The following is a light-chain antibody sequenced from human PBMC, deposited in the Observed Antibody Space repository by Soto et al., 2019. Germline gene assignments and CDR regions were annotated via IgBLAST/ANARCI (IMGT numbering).Light chain of an antibody. V-gene: IGKV3-11*01. J-gene: IGKJ5*01. CDR1: QSVGSF. CDR2: DTS. CDR3: QQRNSWPPTFT. Sequence: EIVWTQSPATLSLSPGERATLSCRASQSVGSFLAWYQQKPGQAPRLLIYDTSIRATGIPARFSGSGSGTDFTLTISSLEPEDFAVYYCQQRNSWPPTFTFGQGTRLEI.